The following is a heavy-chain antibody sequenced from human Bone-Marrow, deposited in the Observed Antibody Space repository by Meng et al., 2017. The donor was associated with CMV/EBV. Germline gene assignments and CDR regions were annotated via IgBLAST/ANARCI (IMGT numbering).Heavy chain of an antibody. V-gene: IGHV3-30*02. CDR3: ARDTLPKYYDFWSGFDY. CDR2: IRSDESKK. CDR1: GFTFSSYG. Sequence: GESLKISCAASGFTFSSYGMHWVRQAPGKGLEWVSFIRSDESKKYYADSVKGRFTISRDSSKNTLYLQMNSLRAEDTAVYYCARDTLPKYYDFWSGFDYWGQGTLVTVSS. D-gene: IGHD3-3*01. J-gene: IGHJ4*02.